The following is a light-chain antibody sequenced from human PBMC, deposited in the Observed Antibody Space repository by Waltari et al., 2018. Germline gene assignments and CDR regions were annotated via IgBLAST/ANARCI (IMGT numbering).Light chain of an antibody. J-gene: IGKJ4*01. CDR2: DAS. CDR1: QSVGSY. V-gene: IGKV3-11*01. CDR3: QQRSTWPLT. Sequence: EIVLTQSPVTLSLSPGERATLSCMASQSVGSYLAWYQQKAGQAPRPLIYDASNGATGIPARFSGSGSGTDFTLTISSLEPEDFAIYYCQQRSTWPLTFGGGSKVEI.